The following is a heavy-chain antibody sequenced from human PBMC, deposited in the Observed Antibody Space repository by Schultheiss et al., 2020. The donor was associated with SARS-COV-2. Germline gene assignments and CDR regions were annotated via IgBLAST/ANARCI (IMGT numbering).Heavy chain of an antibody. CDR3: ARDLRGYSSGWYYGY. CDR2: IWYDGSNK. D-gene: IGHD6-19*01. Sequence: GGSLRLSCAASGFTFSSYSMNWVRQAPGKGLEWVAVIWYDGSNKYYADSVKGRFTISRDNSKNTPYLQMNSLRAEDTAVYYCARDLRGYSSGWYYGYWGQGTLVTVSS. CDR1: GFTFSSYS. V-gene: IGHV3-33*08. J-gene: IGHJ4*02.